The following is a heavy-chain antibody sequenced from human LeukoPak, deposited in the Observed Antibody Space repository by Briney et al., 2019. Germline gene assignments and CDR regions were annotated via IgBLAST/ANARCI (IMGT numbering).Heavy chain of an antibody. Sequence: SETLSLTCAVYGWSFNDYYWNWIRQPPGKGLEWIGEIDARGDTNYNPSLKSRVTISVDTSKKQFSLRLTSLIAADTALYYCARGQVPTARGYNWFDPWGQGTLVTVSS. CDR1: GWSFNDYY. D-gene: IGHD2-2*01. CDR2: IDARGDT. J-gene: IGHJ5*02. CDR3: ARGQVPTARGYNWFDP. V-gene: IGHV4-34*01.